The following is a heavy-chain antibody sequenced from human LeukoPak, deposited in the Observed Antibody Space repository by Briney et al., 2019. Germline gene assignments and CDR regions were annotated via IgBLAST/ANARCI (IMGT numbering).Heavy chain of an antibody. Sequence: ASVKVSCKPSGGTYSSYAISWVPQAPGQGLEWMGGIIPIFGTANYAQKFHGRVTITADESTRTAYMELSSLRSEDTAVYYCGVLCAPPEFNRIVGATTTDYWGQGTLVTVSS. D-gene: IGHD1-26*01. CDR1: GGTYSSYA. J-gene: IGHJ4*02. CDR2: IIPIFGTA. CDR3: GVLCAPPEFNRIVGATTTDY. V-gene: IGHV1-69*01.